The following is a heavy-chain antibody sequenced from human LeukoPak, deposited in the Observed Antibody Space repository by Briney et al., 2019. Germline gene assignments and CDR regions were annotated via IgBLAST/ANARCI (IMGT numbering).Heavy chain of an antibody. CDR2: IYRSGST. Sequence: SETLSLTCTVSGYSISSGYYWGWIRQPPGKGLEWIGSIYRSGSTYYNPSLKSRVTISVDTSTNQFSLKLSSVTAADTAVYYCARDLAVAGVAHYWGQGTLVTVSS. V-gene: IGHV4-38-2*02. D-gene: IGHD6-19*01. CDR3: ARDLAVAGVAHY. CDR1: GYSISSGYY. J-gene: IGHJ4*02.